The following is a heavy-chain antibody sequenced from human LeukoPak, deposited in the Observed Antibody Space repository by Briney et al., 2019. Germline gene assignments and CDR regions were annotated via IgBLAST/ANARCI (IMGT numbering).Heavy chain of an antibody. V-gene: IGHV4-4*07. Sequence: SETLSLTCTVSGGSFSSYYWSWIRQPAGKGLEWIGRMYMSGGTNYNPPLKSRVTMSVDTSKNQFSLKLTPVTAADTAVYYCARAPHLRYFDYWGQGTLVTVSS. CDR1: GGSFSSYY. CDR3: ARAPHLRYFDY. CDR2: MYMSGGT. J-gene: IGHJ4*02.